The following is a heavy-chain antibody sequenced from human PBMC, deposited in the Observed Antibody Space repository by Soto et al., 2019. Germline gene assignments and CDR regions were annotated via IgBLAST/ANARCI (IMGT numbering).Heavy chain of an antibody. CDR1: GGSISSCGYS. J-gene: IGHJ4*02. Sequence: PSETLSLTCAVSGGSISSCGYSWSWIRQPPGKGLEWIGYIYHSGSTYYNPSLKSRVTISVDRSKNQFSLKLSSVTAADTAVYYCARAGMARITVDYRGQGTLVTVSS. CDR2: IYHSGST. CDR3: ARAGMARITVDY. D-gene: IGHD3-10*01. V-gene: IGHV4-30-2*01.